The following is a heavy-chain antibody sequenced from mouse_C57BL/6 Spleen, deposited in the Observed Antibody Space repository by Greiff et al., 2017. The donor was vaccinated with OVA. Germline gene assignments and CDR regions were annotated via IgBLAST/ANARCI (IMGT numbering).Heavy chain of an antibody. V-gene: IGHV1-69*01. D-gene: IGHD1-1*01. Sequence: QVQLQQPGAELVMPGASVKLSCKASGYTFTSYWMPWVKQRPGQGLEWIGEIDPSDSYTNYNQKFKGKSTLTVDKSSSTAYMQLSSLTSEDSAVYYCARFITTVVPPFYAMDYWGQGTSVTVSS. J-gene: IGHJ4*01. CDR2: IDPSDSYT. CDR3: ARFITTVVPPFYAMDY. CDR1: GYTFTSYW.